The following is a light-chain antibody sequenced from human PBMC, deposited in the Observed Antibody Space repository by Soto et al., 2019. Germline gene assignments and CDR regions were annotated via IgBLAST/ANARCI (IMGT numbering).Light chain of an antibody. CDR1: SSNIGANYD. J-gene: IGLJ2*01. V-gene: IGLV1-40*01. Sequence: QSVLTQPPSVSGAPGQRVTISCTGSSSNIGANYDVHWYRQLPGTAPKLLIYANNKRPSGVPDRFSGSKSGTSASLAITGLQAEDEADYYCQSYDSFPSGVFGGGTKLTVL. CDR3: QSYDSFPSGV. CDR2: ANN.